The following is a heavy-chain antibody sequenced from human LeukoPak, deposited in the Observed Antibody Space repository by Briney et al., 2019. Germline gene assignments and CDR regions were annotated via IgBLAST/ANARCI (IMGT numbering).Heavy chain of an antibody. J-gene: IGHJ3*02. V-gene: IGHV3-30*04. D-gene: IGHD1-26*01. CDR3: ARAATVPWGDAFDI. Sequence: GGSLRLSCAVSGFTFSNYAMHWVRQAPGKGLEWVAVTSHDGDKEYYADSVKGRFTISRDNSKNTLYLQMNSLRAEDTAVYYCARAATVPWGDAFDIWGQGTMVTVSS. CDR1: GFTFSNYA. CDR2: TSHDGDKE.